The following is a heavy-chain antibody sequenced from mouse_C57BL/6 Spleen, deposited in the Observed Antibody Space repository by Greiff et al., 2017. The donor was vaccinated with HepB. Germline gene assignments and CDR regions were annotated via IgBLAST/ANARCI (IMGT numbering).Heavy chain of an antibody. J-gene: IGHJ2*01. CDR2: INPYNGDT. CDR1: GYSFTGYF. V-gene: IGHV1-20*01. CDR3: ARTRGLFDY. Sequence: EVQGVESGPELVKPGDSVKISCKASGYSFTGYFMNWVMQSHGKSLEWIGRINPYNGDTFYNQKFKGKATLTVDKSSSTAHMELRSLTSEDSAVYYCARTRGLFDYWGQGTTLTVSS. D-gene: IGHD3-1*01.